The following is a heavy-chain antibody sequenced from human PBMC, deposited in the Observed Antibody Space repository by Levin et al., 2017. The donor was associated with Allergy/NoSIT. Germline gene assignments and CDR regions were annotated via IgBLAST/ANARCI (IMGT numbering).Heavy chain of an antibody. D-gene: IGHD5-12*01. CDR1: GFTFSDYY. Sequence: GESLKISCSASGFTFSDYYMSWIRQAPGKGPEWISYNSTTSSYTNYADSVKGRFTISRDNAKSSLNLQMKSLRAEDTAVYYCARDKLGGDSGYASFDAFDLWGQGTLVTVSS. V-gene: IGHV3-11*05. CDR2: NSTTSSYT. CDR3: ARDKLGGDSGYASFDAFDL. J-gene: IGHJ3*01.